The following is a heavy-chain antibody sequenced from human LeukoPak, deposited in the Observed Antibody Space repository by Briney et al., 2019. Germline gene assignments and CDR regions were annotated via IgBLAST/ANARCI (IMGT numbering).Heavy chain of an antibody. D-gene: IGHD3-22*01. Sequence: SETLSLTCTVSGGSISSGSYYWRWIRQPAGKGLEWIGRIYTSGSTTYNPSLKSRVTISVDPSKNQFSLKLSSVTAADTAVYYCARGGENYYDSSGYFFDYWGQGTLVTVSS. CDR3: ARGGENYYDSSGYFFDY. J-gene: IGHJ4*02. V-gene: IGHV4-61*02. CDR1: GGSISSGSYY. CDR2: IYTSGST.